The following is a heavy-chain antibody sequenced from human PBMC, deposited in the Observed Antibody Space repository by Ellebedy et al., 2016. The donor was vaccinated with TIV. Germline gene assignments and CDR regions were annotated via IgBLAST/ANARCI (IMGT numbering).Heavy chain of an antibody. J-gene: IGHJ4*02. Sequence: KVSXXGSGYSFTSYWIGWVRQMPGKGLEWMGIIYPGDSDTRYSPSFQGQVTISADKSISTAYLQWSSLKASDTAMYYCARGLTTLGDYWGQGTLVTVSS. CDR1: GYSFTSYW. V-gene: IGHV5-51*01. CDR3: ARGLTTLGDY. CDR2: IYPGDSDT. D-gene: IGHD4-23*01.